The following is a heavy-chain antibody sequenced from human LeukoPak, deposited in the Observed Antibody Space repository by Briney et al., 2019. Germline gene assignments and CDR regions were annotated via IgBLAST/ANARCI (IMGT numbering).Heavy chain of an antibody. CDR1: GLTFSSNS. V-gene: IGHV3-23*01. Sequence: GGSVRLSCVASGLTFSSNSMSWVRQPPGMGLERVSGISVSGITVYADSVKGRLTISRDNSKNTLYLQMNNLRAEDTAIYYCAKASWVSNADAVLWGQGTLVTVSS. D-gene: IGHD1-1*01. CDR2: ISVSGIT. CDR3: AKASWVSNADAVL. J-gene: IGHJ4*02.